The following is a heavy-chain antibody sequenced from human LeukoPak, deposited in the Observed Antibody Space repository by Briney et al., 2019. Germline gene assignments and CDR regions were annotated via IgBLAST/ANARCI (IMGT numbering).Heavy chain of an antibody. CDR2: ISSSSSYI. D-gene: IGHD3-22*01. J-gene: IGHJ4*02. Sequence: GGSLRLSCAASGFTFSSYSMNWVRQAPGKGLEWVSSISSSSSYIYYADSVKGRFTISRDNAKNSLYLQMNSLRAEDTAVYYCARISYYYDSSGYSPERDYWGQGTLVTVSS. CDR3: ARISYYYDSSGYSPERDY. V-gene: IGHV3-21*01. CDR1: GFTFSSYS.